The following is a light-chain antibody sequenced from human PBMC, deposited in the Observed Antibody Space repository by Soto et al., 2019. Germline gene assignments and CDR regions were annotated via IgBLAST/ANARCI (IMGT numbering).Light chain of an antibody. CDR2: DAS. CDR1: QSVSSY. J-gene: IGKJ1*01. CDR3: QQRSNWPRT. V-gene: IGKV3-11*01. Sequence: EIMMPQSTATLSVSPGARSTLSCMASQSVSSYLAWYQQKPGQAPRLLIYDASNRATGIPARFSGSGSGTDFTLTISSLEPEDFAVYYCQQRSNWPRTFGQGTKVDI.